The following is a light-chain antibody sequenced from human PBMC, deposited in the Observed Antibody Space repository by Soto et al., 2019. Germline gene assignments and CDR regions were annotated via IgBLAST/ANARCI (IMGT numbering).Light chain of an antibody. J-gene: IGKJ5*01. Sequence: DIQMTQSPYSLYASVGDRVTITCRASQSVSNYLNWYQQKPGKAPKLLIYTASSLQRGVSSRFSGSGSGTDFNRPISSLQPEDFATYYCKQSYSTPPTFGHWKRLYIK. V-gene: IGKV1-39*01. CDR1: QSVSNY. CDR2: TAS. CDR3: KQSYSTPPT.